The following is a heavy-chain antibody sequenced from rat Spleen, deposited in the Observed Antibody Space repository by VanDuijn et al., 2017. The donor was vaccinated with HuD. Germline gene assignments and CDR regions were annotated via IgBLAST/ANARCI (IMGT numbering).Heavy chain of an antibody. CDR2: ITSGGSTT. CDR3: TSHYDGTYPFTY. Sequence: EVQLVESGGGLVQPGRSLKFSCAASGFTFGDYAMAWVRQAPKKGLEWVATITSGGSTTYYGDSVKGRFTISRDNAKSTLYLQMNSLRSEDTATYYCTSHYDGTYPFTYWGQGVMVTVSS. J-gene: IGHJ2*01. V-gene: IGHV5-17*01. CDR1: GFTFGDYA. D-gene: IGHD1-12*02.